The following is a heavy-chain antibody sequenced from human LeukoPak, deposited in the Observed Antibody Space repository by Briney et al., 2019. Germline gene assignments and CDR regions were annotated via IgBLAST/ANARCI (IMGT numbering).Heavy chain of an antibody. J-gene: IGHJ6*03. CDR1: GFTFSKFA. Sequence: GRSLRLSCVASGFTFSKFAVSWVRQAPGKGPEWVAYIRYDGRDKYYADSVKGRFIVTRDNSDDTLYLQMSSLRIEDTALYYCARDTPWYTAQYYIDVWGQGTTVSVSS. CDR2: IRYDGRDK. CDR3: ARDTPWYTAQYYIDV. D-gene: IGHD2-8*01. V-gene: IGHV3-30*02.